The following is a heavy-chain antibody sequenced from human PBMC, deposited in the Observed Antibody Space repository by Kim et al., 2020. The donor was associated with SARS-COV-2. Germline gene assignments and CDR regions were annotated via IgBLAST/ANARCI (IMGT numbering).Heavy chain of an antibody. CDR1: GDSVSTYS. CDR2: ISATGTT. Sequence: SETLSLTCTVSGDSVSTYSWNWIRQSAGKGLEWIGSISATGTTHYNPSVKSRVTMSVDTSKNHLALTLKSVTAADTAVYFCAREGRGGLWLHFFDLWGRGTLVTVSS. D-gene: IGHD2-21*01. CDR3: AREGRGGLWLHFFDL. V-gene: IGHV4-4*07. J-gene: IGHJ2*01.